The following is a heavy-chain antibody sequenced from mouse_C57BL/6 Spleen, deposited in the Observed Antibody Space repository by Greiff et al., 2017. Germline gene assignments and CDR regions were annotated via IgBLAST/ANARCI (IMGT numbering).Heavy chain of an antibody. CDR1: GFTFSSYG. Sequence: EVMLVESGGDLVKPGGSLKLSCAASGFTFSSYGMSWVRQTPDKRLEWVATISSGGSYTYYPDSVKGRFTISRDNAKNTLYLQMSSLKSEDTAMYYCARGVTTVVATDYAMDYWGQGTSVTVSS. V-gene: IGHV5-6*01. J-gene: IGHJ4*01. CDR2: ISSGGSYT. D-gene: IGHD1-1*01. CDR3: ARGVTTVVATDYAMDY.